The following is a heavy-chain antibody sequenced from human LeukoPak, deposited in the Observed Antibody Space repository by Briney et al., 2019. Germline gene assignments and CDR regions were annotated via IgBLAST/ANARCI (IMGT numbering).Heavy chain of an antibody. J-gene: IGHJ1*01. CDR3: AGTRGSGSYYNVLQH. CDR2: IYYSGST. V-gene: IGHV4-39*01. Sequence: KPSETLSLTCTVSGGSISSSSYSWGWIRQPPGKGLEWIGSIYYSGSTYYNPSLKSRVTISVDTSKNQFSLKLSSVTAADTAVYYCAGTRGSGSYYNVLQHWGQGTLVTVSS. CDR1: GGSISSSSYS. D-gene: IGHD3-10*01.